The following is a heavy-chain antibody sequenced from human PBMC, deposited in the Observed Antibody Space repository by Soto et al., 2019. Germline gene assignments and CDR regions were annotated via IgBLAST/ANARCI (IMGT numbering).Heavy chain of an antibody. CDR1: GFTFSSYA. CDR3: AKDPALTGYYWISQYFDY. D-gene: IGHD3-9*01. Sequence: GGSLRLSCAASGFTFSSYAMSWFRQAPGKGLEWVSAISGSGGSTYYADSVKGRFTISRDNSKNTLYLQMNSLRAEDTAVYYCAKDPALTGYYWISQYFDYWGQGTLVTVSS. J-gene: IGHJ4*02. CDR2: ISGSGGST. V-gene: IGHV3-23*01.